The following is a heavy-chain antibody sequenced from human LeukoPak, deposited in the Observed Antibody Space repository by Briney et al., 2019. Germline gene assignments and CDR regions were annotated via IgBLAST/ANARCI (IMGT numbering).Heavy chain of an antibody. V-gene: IGHV3-30*03. CDR1: GFTFSSYW. CDR3: ARESYYYGSGSQVDWFDP. CDR2: ISYDGGDK. J-gene: IGHJ5*02. Sequence: GGSLRLSCAASGFTFSSYWMSWVRQAPGNGLEWVAMISYDGGDKNYADSVKGRFTISRDNSKSTVYLQMSSLRAEDTSVYYCARESYYYGSGSQVDWFDPWGQGTLVTVSS. D-gene: IGHD3-10*01.